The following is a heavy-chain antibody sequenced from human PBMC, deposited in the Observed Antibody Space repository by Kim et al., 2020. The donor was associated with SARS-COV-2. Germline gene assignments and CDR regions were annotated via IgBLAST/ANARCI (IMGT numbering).Heavy chain of an antibody. CDR3: ARRGEAMTTDDAFDI. J-gene: IGHJ3*02. V-gene: IGHV5-10-1*01. Sequence: YSPSFQGHVTISADKSISTAYLQWSSLKASDTALYYCARRGEAMTTDDAFDIWGQGTMVTVSS. D-gene: IGHD4-17*01.